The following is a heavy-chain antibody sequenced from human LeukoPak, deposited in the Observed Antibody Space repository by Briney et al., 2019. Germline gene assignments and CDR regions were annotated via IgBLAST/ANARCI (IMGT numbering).Heavy chain of an antibody. J-gene: IGHJ4*02. CDR2: IYSSGST. CDR1: GGSISSFY. Sequence: PSETLSLTCTVSGGSISSFYWSWIRQPPGKGLEWIGYIYSSGSTNYNPSLTSRVTISVDTSKNQFSLKLSSVTAADTAVYYCARHHSSSSWYSTWGQGTLVTVSS. CDR3: ARHHSSSSWYST. V-gene: IGHV4-59*08. D-gene: IGHD6-13*01.